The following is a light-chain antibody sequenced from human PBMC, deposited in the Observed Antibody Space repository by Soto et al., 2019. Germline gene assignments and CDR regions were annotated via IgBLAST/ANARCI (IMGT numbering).Light chain of an antibody. CDR3: QLYGTSPGFT. J-gene: IGKJ3*01. CDR1: QSVTSSS. CDR2: HTS. Sequence: EIVLTQSPGTLSLSPGERATLSCRASQSVTSSSLAWYQQKPGRAPRLLIYHTSKRATGIPDRFSGSGSGTDFALTISRLEPEDFAVYYCQLYGTSPGFTFGPGTRVDI. V-gene: IGKV3-20*01.